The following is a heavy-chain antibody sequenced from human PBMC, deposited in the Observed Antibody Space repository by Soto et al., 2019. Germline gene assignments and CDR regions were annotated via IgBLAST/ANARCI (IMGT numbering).Heavy chain of an antibody. D-gene: IGHD2-2*01. CDR2: LSGSGGST. CDR3: AKDTVPVATPWFDP. Sequence: EVQLLESGGGLVQPGGSLRLSCAASGFTFSNYAMSWVRQAPVKGLEWVSTLSGSGGSTYYADSVKGRFTISRDNSKNTLYLQMNSLRAEDTAVYYCAKDTVPVATPWFDPWGQGTLVTVSS. V-gene: IGHV3-23*01. CDR1: GFTFSNYA. J-gene: IGHJ5*02.